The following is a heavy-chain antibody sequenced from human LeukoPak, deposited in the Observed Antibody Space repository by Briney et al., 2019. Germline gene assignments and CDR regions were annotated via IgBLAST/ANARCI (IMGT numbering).Heavy chain of an antibody. CDR1: GFTFSSHW. CDR3: ARTYMDWLYFDY. Sequence: GGSLRLSCAASGFTFSSHWMHRVRQAPGKGLVWVSFISGSGGSTSYADSVKGRFTIPRDNSKNTLYLQMNSLRAEDTAVYYCARTYMDWLYFDYWGQGTLVTVSS. V-gene: IGHV3-23*01. D-gene: IGHD3/OR15-3a*01. CDR2: ISGSGGST. J-gene: IGHJ4*02.